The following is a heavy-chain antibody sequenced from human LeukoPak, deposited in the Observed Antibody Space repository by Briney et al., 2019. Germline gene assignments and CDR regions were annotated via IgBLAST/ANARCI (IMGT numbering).Heavy chain of an antibody. CDR2: IYTSGST. Sequence: SETLSLTCTVSGGSISSYYWSWIRQPAGKGLEWIGRIYTSGSTNYNPSLKSRVTMSVDTSKDQFSLKLSSVTAADTAVYYCARESDYYDSSGYTKAFDYWGQGTLVTVSS. J-gene: IGHJ4*02. V-gene: IGHV4-4*07. CDR1: GGSISSYY. CDR3: ARESDYYDSSGYTKAFDY. D-gene: IGHD3-22*01.